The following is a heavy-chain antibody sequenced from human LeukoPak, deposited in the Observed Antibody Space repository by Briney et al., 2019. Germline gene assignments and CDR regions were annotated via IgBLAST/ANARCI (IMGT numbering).Heavy chain of an antibody. Sequence: GGSLRLSCAASRFTFSNAWMNWVRQASGQGLQWVGRIKSKADGETTDYASLVRGRFTISRDDSNNMVYLQMNSLKIEDTAVYYCAIDEPNYAPYDFDYWGQGTLVTVSS. D-gene: IGHD4/OR15-4a*01. J-gene: IGHJ4*02. V-gene: IGHV3-15*01. CDR1: RFTFSNAW. CDR3: AIDEPNYAPYDFDY. CDR2: IKSKADGETT.